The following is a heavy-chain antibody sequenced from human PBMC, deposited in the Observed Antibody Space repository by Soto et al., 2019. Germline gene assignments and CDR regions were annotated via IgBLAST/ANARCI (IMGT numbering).Heavy chain of an antibody. D-gene: IGHD4-17*01. V-gene: IGHV5-51*01. CDR3: ARSRTTYYYQYGLDV. Sequence: GESLKISCKGSGHSFTNYWIAWVRQMPGKGLEWMGVVYVGDSVTRYNPSFEGQVTISADKSISTAYLQWSSLKASDTAMYYCARSRTTYYYQYGLDVWGQGTTVTVSS. J-gene: IGHJ6*02. CDR2: VYVGDSVT. CDR1: GHSFTNYW.